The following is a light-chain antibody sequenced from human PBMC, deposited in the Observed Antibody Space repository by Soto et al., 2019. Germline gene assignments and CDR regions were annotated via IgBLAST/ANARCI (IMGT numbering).Light chain of an antibody. CDR1: ESISSW. CDR2: DAS. V-gene: IGKV1-5*01. Sequence: DMHMTHSPSTLSASVGDRVTITCRASESISSWLAWYQQKPGKAPKLLIYDASSLGSGVPSRFSGSGSGTEFSLTISSLQPDDFASYYCQQYKNYPWTFGQGTKVEVK. J-gene: IGKJ1*01. CDR3: QQYKNYPWT.